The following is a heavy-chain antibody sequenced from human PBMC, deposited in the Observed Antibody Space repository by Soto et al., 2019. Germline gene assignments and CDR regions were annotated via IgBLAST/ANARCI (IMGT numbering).Heavy chain of an antibody. D-gene: IGHD5-18*01. CDR1: GYTFINYG. Sequence: ASVKVSCKASGYTFINYGISWVRQAPGQGLEWMGWISADNGKTDYVQELQGRVTMTTDTSTTTAYMELGSLRSDDTAMYYCERVSWDSYGPRNDYWGQGTLVTVSS. CDR2: ISADNGKT. CDR3: ERVSWDSYGPRNDY. J-gene: IGHJ4*02. V-gene: IGHV1-18*01.